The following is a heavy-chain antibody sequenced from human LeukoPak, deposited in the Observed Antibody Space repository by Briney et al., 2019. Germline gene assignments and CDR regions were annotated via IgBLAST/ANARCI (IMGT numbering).Heavy chain of an antibody. CDR1: GYTFTSYG. D-gene: IGHD3-9*01. V-gene: IGHV1-18*01. CDR3: ARDRAPYLTGYLDSSDAFDI. CDR2: ISAYNGNT. Sequence: ASVKVSCKASGYTFTSYGISWVRQAPGQGLEWMGWISAYNGNTNYAQKLQGRVTMTTDTSTSTAYMELRSLRSDDTAVYYCARDRAPYLTGYLDSSDAFDIWGQGTMVTVSS. J-gene: IGHJ3*02.